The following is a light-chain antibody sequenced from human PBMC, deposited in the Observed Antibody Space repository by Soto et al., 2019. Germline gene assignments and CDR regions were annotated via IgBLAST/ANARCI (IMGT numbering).Light chain of an antibody. CDR2: LGS. V-gene: IGKV2-28*01. Sequence: EIVMTQSPVTLSVSPGERATLSCRASQSVSSSYLAWYLQKPGQSPQLLIYLGSYRASGVPDRFSGSGSGTDFTLKISRVEAEDVGVYYCMQALQTRTFGQGTKVDIK. J-gene: IGKJ1*01. CDR3: MQALQTRT. CDR1: QSVSSSY.